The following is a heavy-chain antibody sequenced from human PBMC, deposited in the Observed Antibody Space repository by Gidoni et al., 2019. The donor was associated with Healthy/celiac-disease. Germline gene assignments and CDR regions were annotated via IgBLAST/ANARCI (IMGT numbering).Heavy chain of an antibody. CDR1: GFTFSDYY. D-gene: IGHD3-22*01. V-gene: IGHV3-11*06. CDR2: SSSSSSYT. CDR3: ARVHGSSGYYYVDY. Sequence: QVQLVESGGGLVKPGGSLRLSCAASGFTFSDYYMSWIRQAPGKGLEWVSYSSSSSSYTNYADSVKGRFTISRDNAKNSLYLQMNSLRAEDTAVYYCARVHGSSGYYYVDYWGQGTLVTVSS. J-gene: IGHJ4*02.